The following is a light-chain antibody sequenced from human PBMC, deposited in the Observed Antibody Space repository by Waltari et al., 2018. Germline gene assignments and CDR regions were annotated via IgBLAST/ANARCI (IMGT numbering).Light chain of an antibody. Sequence: EIVLTPSPGTLSLSPGERATLSCGASQGVGKYLAWYQQRPGQAPRLLLDHTSIRATGIPDRFSGSGYGTDFSLTISRLEPEDFAVYYCQKYDFLPATFGQGTTVEIK. CDR1: QGVGKY. CDR3: QKYDFLPAT. J-gene: IGKJ1*01. V-gene: IGKV3-20*01. CDR2: HTS.